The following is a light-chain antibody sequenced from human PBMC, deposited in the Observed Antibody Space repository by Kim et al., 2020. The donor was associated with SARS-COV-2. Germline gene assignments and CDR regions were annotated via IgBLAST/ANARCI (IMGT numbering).Light chain of an antibody. CDR1: QSISNY. J-gene: IGKJ2*01. Sequence: EIVMTQSPATLSVCPGERATLSCRASQSISNYLAWYQQKPGQAPRLLIYGASTRATGVPARFSGSGSGTDFTLTITSLQSEDVAVYYCQQYNDWPPGDTFGQGTKLEI. V-gene: IGKV3-15*01. CDR2: GAS. CDR3: QQYNDWPPGDT.